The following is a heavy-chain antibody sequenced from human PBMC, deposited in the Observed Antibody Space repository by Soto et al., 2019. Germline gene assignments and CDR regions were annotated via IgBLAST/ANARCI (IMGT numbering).Heavy chain of an antibody. CDR1: GFTFSSYA. J-gene: IGHJ4*02. V-gene: IGHV3-23*01. CDR2: ISGSGGST. D-gene: IGHD7-27*01. Sequence: GGSLRLSCAASGFTFSSYAMSWVRQAPGKGLEWVSAISGSGGSTYYADSVKGRFTISRDNSKNTLYLQMNSLRAEYTAVYYCAKDQLLLLTGDLDYWGQGTLVTVSS. CDR3: AKDQLLLLTGDLDY.